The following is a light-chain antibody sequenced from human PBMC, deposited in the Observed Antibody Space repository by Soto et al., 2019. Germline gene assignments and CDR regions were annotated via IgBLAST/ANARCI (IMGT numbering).Light chain of an antibody. CDR2: KAS. CDR3: QQYDFYWP. J-gene: IGKJ1*01. V-gene: IGKV1-5*03. Sequence: DIQMTQSPSTLSASVGDRVTITCRASHSISSWLAWYQQKPGKAPNLLIYKASTLQNGVPSRFSGSGSGTEFSLTISSLQTDDFATYYYQQYDFYWPFGHGTKVYIK. CDR1: HSISSW.